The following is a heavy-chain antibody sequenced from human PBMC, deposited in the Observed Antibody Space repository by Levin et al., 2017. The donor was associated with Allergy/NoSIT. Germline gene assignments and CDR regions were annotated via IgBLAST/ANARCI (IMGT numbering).Heavy chain of an antibody. D-gene: IGHD3-3*01. CDR3: AGCRAICEARGMDV. Sequence: GGSLRLSCAASGFTFSDYYMSWIRQAPGEGLEWVSYISNSGSIVYHADSVKGRSTFSRDNAMKSPLLQMDSLCAEKTAVYYYAGCRAICEARGMDVWGQGTTVSVSS. CDR2: ISNSGSIV. CDR1: GFTFSDYY. J-gene: IGHJ6*02. V-gene: IGHV3-11*01.